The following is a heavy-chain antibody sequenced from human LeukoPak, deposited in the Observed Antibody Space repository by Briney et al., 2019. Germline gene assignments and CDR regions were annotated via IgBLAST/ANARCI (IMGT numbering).Heavy chain of an antibody. D-gene: IGHD3-22*01. CDR2: INPNSGGT. CDR1: GYTFTFYY. Sequence: ASVKVSCKASGYTFTFYYMAWVRQAPGQGLEWMGRINPNSGGTNYAQKFQGRVTMTRDTSISTAYMELSRLRSDDTAVYYCATDDSSGYYSGPWGQGTLVTVSS. V-gene: IGHV1-2*06. CDR3: ATDDSSGYYSGP. J-gene: IGHJ5*02.